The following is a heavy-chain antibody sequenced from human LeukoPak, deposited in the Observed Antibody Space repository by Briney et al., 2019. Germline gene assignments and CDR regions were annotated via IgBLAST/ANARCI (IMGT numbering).Heavy chain of an antibody. D-gene: IGHD2-2*01. CDR1: GYTFTSYY. CDR3: ARGVLDHCSSTSCSYRGLDY. J-gene: IGHJ4*02. Sequence: ASVKVSCKASGYTFTSYYMHWARQAPGQGLEWMGIINPSGGSTSYAQKFQGRVTITTNESTSTAYMELSSLRSEDTAVYYCARGVLDHCSSTSCSYRGLDYWGQGTLVTVSS. CDR2: INPSGGST. V-gene: IGHV1-46*01.